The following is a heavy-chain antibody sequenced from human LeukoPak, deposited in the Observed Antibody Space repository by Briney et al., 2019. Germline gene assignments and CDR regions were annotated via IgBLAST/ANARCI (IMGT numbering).Heavy chain of an antibody. V-gene: IGHV3-30-3*01. CDR2: ISYDGSNK. CDR1: GFTFSSYA. Sequence: PGGSLRLSCAASGFTFSSYAMHWVRQAPGKGLEGVAVISYDGSNKYYADSVKGRFTISRDNSKNTLYLQMNSLRAEDTAVYYCAREDDYSAFDIWGQGTMVTVSS. J-gene: IGHJ3*02. CDR3: AREDDYSAFDI. D-gene: IGHD4-11*01.